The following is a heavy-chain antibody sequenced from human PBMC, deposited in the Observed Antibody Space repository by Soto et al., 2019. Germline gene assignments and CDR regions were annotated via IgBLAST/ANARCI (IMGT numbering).Heavy chain of an antibody. Sequence: PGGSLRLSCAASGFTVSSNYMSWVRQAPGKGLEWVSVIYSGGSTYYADSVKGRFTISRDNSKNTLYLQMNSLRAEDTAVYYCARDRVSSIAARREDYWGQGTLVT. CDR3: ARDRVSSIAARREDY. D-gene: IGHD6-6*01. CDR1: GFTVSSNY. CDR2: IYSGGST. J-gene: IGHJ4*02. V-gene: IGHV3-66*01.